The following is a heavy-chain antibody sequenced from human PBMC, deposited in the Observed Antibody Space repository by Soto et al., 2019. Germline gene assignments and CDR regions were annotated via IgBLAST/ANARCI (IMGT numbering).Heavy chain of an antibody. CDR2: ISAYNGNT. D-gene: IGHD2-21*02. J-gene: IGHJ6*02. Sequence: EASVKVSCKASGYTFTSYGISWVRQAPGQGLEWMGWISAYNGNTNYAQKLQGRVTMTTDTSTSTAYMELRSLRSDDTAVYYCARDGVGVVTPTYYGMDVWGQGTTVTVSS. V-gene: IGHV1-18*01. CDR3: ARDGVGVVTPTYYGMDV. CDR1: GYTFTSYG.